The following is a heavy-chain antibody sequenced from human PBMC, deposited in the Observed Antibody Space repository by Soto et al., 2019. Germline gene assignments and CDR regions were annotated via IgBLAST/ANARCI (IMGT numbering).Heavy chain of an antibody. J-gene: IGHJ5*02. Sequence: SETLSLTCPVSGSSISSSGYYWGWIRQPPGKGLEWIGSIYYSGNTYYNPSLKSRVTISVDTSKNQFSLKLSSVAAADTAVYYCARNYGSRYNWFDPWGQGALVTVSS. CDR2: IYYSGNT. CDR1: GSSISSSGYY. D-gene: IGHD3-10*01. V-gene: IGHV4-39*01. CDR3: ARNYGSRYNWFDP.